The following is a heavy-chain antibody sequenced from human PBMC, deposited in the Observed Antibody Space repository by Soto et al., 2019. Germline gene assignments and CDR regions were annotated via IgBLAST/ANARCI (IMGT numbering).Heavy chain of an antibody. J-gene: IGHJ3*02. Sequence: LGESLKNWKKGSEYSFISYWSRWMRQMPGKGLEWMGIIYPGDSDTRYSPSFQGQVTISADKSISTAYLQWSSLKASDTAMYYCARLGVTDAFDIWGQGTMVTVSS. V-gene: IGHV5-51*01. D-gene: IGHD2-21*02. CDR1: EYSFISYW. CDR3: ARLGVTDAFDI. CDR2: IYPGDSDT.